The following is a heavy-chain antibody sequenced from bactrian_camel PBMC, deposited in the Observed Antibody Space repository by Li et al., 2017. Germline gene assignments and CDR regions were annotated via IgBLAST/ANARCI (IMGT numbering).Heavy chain of an antibody. V-gene: IGHV3S63*01. CDR1: GYTYGSYC. Sequence: HVQLVESGGDTVQAGDSLRLSCVVSGYTYGSYCAAWFRQTPGQEREAVAITDSEGVATYADSVKGRFTISQDNAKKTTYLQMDSLKPEDGALYYCAADGAFGGKCGTGRRDFGYWGQGTQVTVS. J-gene: IGHJ6*01. CDR2: ITDSEGVA. D-gene: IGHD2*01. CDR3: AADGAFGGKCGTGRRDFGY.